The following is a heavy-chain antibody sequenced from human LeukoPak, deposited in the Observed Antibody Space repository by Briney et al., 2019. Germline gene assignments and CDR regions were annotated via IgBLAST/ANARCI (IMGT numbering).Heavy chain of an antibody. CDR2: IYYSGST. CDR1: GGSINSYY. CDR3: ARDGSGWSGWFDP. J-gene: IGHJ5*02. D-gene: IGHD6-19*01. Sequence: SETLSLTCTVSGGSINSYYWSWIRQSPGKGLEWIGYIYYSGSTNYNPSLKSRVTISVDTSKNQFSLKPTSVTAADTAVYYCARDGSGWSGWFDPWGQGTLVTVSS. V-gene: IGHV4-59*01.